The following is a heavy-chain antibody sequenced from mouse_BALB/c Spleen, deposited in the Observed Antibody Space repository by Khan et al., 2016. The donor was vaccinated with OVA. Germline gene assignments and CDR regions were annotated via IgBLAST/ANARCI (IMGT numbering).Heavy chain of an antibody. CDR3: ASKSYGKAAY. CDR2: ISYDGSN. Sequence: EVQLQESGPGLVKPSQSLSLTCSVTGYSITSGYYWSWIRQFPGNRLEWMGYISYDGSNNYNPSLNNRISITRDTSKKQLFLKLNSVTTEDTATYYCASKSYGKAAYWGHGTLVTVSA. CDR1: GYSITSGYY. D-gene: IGHD2-1*01. V-gene: IGHV3-6*02. J-gene: IGHJ3*01.